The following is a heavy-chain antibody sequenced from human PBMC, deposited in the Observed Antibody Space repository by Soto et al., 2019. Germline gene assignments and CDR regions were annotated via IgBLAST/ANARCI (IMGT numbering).Heavy chain of an antibody. CDR3: ASVRTGYYNFDY. V-gene: IGHV3-74*01. J-gene: IGHJ4*02. CDR1: GFTFSSYW. Sequence: EVQLVESGGGLVQPGGSLRLSCAASGFTFSSYWMHWVRQAPRKGLVWVSRLNPDGSRTSYADSVKGRFTISRDNAKNTLYLQMNSLRAEDTALYYCASVRTGYYNFDYWGQGTLVTVSS. D-gene: IGHD3-9*01. CDR2: LNPDGSRT.